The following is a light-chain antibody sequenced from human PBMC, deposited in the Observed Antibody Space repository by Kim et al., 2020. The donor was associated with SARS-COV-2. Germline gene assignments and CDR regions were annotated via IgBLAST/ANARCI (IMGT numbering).Light chain of an antibody. CDR3: QHYGSSPPYT. V-gene: IGKV3-20*01. CDR1: QSVRSND. CDR2: GAS. J-gene: IGKJ2*01. Sequence: GERATRSCRTSQSVRSNDLAWYQQKPGQAPRLFIYGASNRATGIPYMFSGSGSGTDFTLTIRRLEPEDFAMYYCQHYGSSPPYTSGQGTKLEI.